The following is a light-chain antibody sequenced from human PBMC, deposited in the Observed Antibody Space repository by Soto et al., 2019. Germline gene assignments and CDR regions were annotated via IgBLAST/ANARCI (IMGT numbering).Light chain of an antibody. CDR1: QSVSSY. CDR3: QQRIT. CDR2: DAS. V-gene: IGKV3-11*01. J-gene: IGKJ5*01. Sequence: IVLRQSPATLSLSPGERATLSCRASQSVSSYLAWYQQKPGQAPRLLIYDASNRATGIPARFSGSGSGTDFTLTISSLEPEDFAVYYCQQRITFGQGTRLEIK.